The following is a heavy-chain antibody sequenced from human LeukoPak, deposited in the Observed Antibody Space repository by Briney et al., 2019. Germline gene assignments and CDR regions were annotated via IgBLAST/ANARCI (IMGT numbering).Heavy chain of an antibody. J-gene: IGHJ4*02. CDR3: ARDHDYSNSDKNYFDC. V-gene: IGHV1-46*01. D-gene: IGHD4-11*01. CDR1: GDTFTSYY. CDR2: INPSGGST. Sequence: ASVKVSCKASGDTFTSYYMHWVRQAPGQGLEWMGIINPSGGSTSYAQKFQGRVTMTRDMSTSTVYMELSSLRSEYKAVYYCARDHDYSNSDKNYFDCWGQGTLVTVSS.